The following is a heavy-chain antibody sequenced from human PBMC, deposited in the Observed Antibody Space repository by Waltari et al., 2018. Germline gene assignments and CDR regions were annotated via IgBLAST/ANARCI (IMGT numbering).Heavy chain of an antibody. J-gene: IGHJ4*02. CDR1: GDSATSANW. CDR3: ARDRGRGLYLDV. Sequence: QLQESGPGLVKPSGTLSLSCDVSGDSATSANWWSWVRQSPQRGLEWIGQVLSTGKTNYSPSFASLVTMSLDASNNQFSLKVTSATAADTAVYYCARDRGRGLYLDVWGPGTLVTVSP. V-gene: IGHV4-4*02. D-gene: IGHD2-15*01. CDR2: VLSTGKT.